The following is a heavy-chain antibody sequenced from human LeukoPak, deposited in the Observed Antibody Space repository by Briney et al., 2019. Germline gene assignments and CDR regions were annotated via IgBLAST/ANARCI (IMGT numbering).Heavy chain of an antibody. CDR2: ISYSGNT. CDR1: GDSVSSDSYY. J-gene: IGHJ4*02. V-gene: IGHV4-61*01. Sequence: PSETLSLTCSVSGDSVSSDSYYWSWIRQPPGKGLEWIGSISYSGNTDYNPSLKSRVTISVDTSKNQFSLKLSSVTAADTAVYYCAREGRPTYYYDSSGPRRKYYFDYWGQGTLVTVSS. CDR3: AREGRPTYYYDSSGPRRKYYFDY. D-gene: IGHD3-22*01.